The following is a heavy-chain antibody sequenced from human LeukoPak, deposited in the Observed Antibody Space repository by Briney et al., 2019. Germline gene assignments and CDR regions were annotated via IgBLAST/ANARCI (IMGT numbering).Heavy chain of an antibody. D-gene: IGHD3-9*01. Sequence: SVKVSCKASGGTFSSYAFSWVRQAPGQGLEWMGGIIPIFGTANYAQKFQGRVTITADESTSSAYMELCSLSSEDTAVYYCARSKDLRLDDIYYWGQGTLVTVSS. CDR3: ARSKDLRLDDIYY. V-gene: IGHV1-69*13. J-gene: IGHJ4*02. CDR2: IIPIFGTA. CDR1: GGTFSSYA.